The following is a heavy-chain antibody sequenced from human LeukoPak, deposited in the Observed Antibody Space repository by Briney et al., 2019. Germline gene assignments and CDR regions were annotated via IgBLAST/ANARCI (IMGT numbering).Heavy chain of an antibody. CDR3: ARESHYYDSSGYYFD. J-gene: IGHJ4*02. Sequence: GGSLRLSCAASGFTLSNYAMSWVRQAPGKGLEWVSGISTSGGSTYYADSVMGRFTLSRDNSKNTLYLQMNSLRAEDTAVYYCARESHYYDSSGYYFDWGQGTLVTVSS. CDR2: ISTSGGST. CDR1: GFTLSNYA. V-gene: IGHV3-23*01. D-gene: IGHD3-22*01.